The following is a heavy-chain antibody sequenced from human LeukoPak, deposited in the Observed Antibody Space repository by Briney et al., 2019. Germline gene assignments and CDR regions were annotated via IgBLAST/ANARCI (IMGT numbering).Heavy chain of an antibody. J-gene: IGHJ4*02. CDR3: ARDRGLGYCTNGVCQSSPLHSS. CDR2: INPNSGGT. Sequence: PRASVTVSCMASGYTFTGYYMHWVRQAPGQGLEWMGWINPNSGGTNYAQTFQGRVTMTRDTSISTAYMELSRLRSDDTAVYYCARDRGLGYCTNGVCQSSPLHSSGGQGTLVTVSA. D-gene: IGHD2-8*01. V-gene: IGHV1-2*02. CDR1: GYTFTGYY.